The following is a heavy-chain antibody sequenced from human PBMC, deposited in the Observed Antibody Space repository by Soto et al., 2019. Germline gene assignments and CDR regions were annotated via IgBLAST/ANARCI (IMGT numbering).Heavy chain of an antibody. Sequence: QVQLLESGGGVVQPGTSLRLSCAASGFIFSTYGMHWVRQAPGKGLEWVAVISYDGSNKYYLDSVKGRFTISRDNSKGTLYLQMDSLRAEDTAIYYCARNIWVTGLSPFDNWGQGTLVTVSS. CDR3: ARNIWVTGLSPFDN. CDR2: ISYDGSNK. V-gene: IGHV3-30*03. CDR1: GFIFSTYG. D-gene: IGHD2-21*02. J-gene: IGHJ4*02.